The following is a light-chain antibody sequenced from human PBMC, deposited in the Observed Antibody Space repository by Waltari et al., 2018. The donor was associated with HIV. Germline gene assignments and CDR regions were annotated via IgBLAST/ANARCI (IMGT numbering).Light chain of an antibody. CDR1: SSNIGGNF. CDR3: AAWDDSLSGLYV. V-gene: IGLV1-47*01. CDR2: RDN. J-gene: IGLJ1*01. Sequence: QSVLTQPPSASGTPGQRVTISCSGSSSNIGGNFVYWYQQLPGTAPTLLISRDNQRPSGVPDRFAGSKSATSASLAINGLRSEDEADYYCAAWDDSLSGLYVFGTGTKVTVL.